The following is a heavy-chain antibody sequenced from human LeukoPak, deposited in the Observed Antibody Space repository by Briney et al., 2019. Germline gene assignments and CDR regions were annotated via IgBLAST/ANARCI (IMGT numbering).Heavy chain of an antibody. CDR1: GFRFSSFA. D-gene: IGHD3-10*01. CDR2: ITISGGSP. J-gene: IGHJ6*02. Sequence: PGRSLRLSCAASGFRFSSFAINWVRQAPGKGLEWVSAITISGGSPYSADSVKGRFTISRDNSKNTLYLQMNSLRAEDTAVYYCAKDMVRGGFGELGYVMDVWGQGTAVTVSS. V-gene: IGHV3-23*01. CDR3: AKDMVRGGFGELGYVMDV.